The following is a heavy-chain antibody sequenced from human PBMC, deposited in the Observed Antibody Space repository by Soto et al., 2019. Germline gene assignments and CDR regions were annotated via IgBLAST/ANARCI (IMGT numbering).Heavy chain of an antibody. V-gene: IGHV3-30-3*01. D-gene: IGHD3-9*01. J-gene: IGHJ4*02. CDR1: GFTFSAYA. CDR2: ISSDGSNK. CDR3: MFLGTGLLFDY. Sequence: PGGSLRLSCVGSGFTFSAYALHWVRQAPGKGLEWVGGISSDGSNKNYADSVKGRFTISRDNSKYTLSLQMDSLRAEDTAIYYCMFLGTGLLFDYWGQGTLGTGSS.